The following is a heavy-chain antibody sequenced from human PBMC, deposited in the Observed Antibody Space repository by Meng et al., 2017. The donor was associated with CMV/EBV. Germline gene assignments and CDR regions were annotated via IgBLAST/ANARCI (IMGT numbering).Heavy chain of an antibody. Sequence: GSLRLSCTVSGGSISSYYWSWIRQPPGKGLEWIGYIYYSGSTNYNPSLKSRVTISVDTSKNQFSLKLSSVTAADTAVYYGARDGSSSGYWFDPWGQGTLVTVSS. V-gene: IGHV4-59*01. CDR3: ARDGSSSGYWFDP. CDR2: IYYSGST. D-gene: IGHD3-22*01. J-gene: IGHJ5*02. CDR1: GGSISSYY.